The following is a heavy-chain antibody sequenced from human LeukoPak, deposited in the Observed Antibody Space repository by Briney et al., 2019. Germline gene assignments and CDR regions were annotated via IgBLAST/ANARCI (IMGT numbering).Heavy chain of an antibody. V-gene: IGHV3-53*01. J-gene: IGHJ4*02. CDR2: IYSGGST. CDR1: GFTVSSNY. D-gene: IGHD3-10*01. Sequence: GGSLRLSCAASGFTVSSNYMSWVRQAPGKGLEWVSVIYSGGSTYYADSVKGRFTISRDNSKNTPYLQMNSLRAEDTAVYYCAREPVRGVIDYWGQGTLVTVSS. CDR3: AREPVRGVIDY.